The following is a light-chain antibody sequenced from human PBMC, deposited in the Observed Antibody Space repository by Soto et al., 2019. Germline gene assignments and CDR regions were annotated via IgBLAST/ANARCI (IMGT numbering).Light chain of an antibody. CDR1: NIGSKS. V-gene: IGLV3-21*02. J-gene: IGLJ2*01. Sequence: SSELPQPPSVSVAPGQTARITCGGNNIGSKSVHWYQQKPGQAPVLVVYDDSDRPSGIPERFSGSNSGNTATLTISRVEAGDEADYYCQVWDSSSDHVVFGGGTKVTVL. CDR3: QVWDSSSDHVV. CDR2: DDS.